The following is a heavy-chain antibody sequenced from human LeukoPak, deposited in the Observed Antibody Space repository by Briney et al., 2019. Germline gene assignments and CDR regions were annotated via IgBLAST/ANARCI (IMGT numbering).Heavy chain of an antibody. D-gene: IGHD6-19*01. CDR2: ISYDGGNK. Sequence: QPGGSLRLSCAASGFTFSNFNMHWVRQAPGRGLEWLAYISYDGGNKYYADSVKGRFAISRDNSKNTLYLEMNSLRVEDTAVYYCARAMYSSGRTLDYWGQGTLVTVSS. CDR3: ARAMYSSGRTLDY. V-gene: IGHV3-33*05. CDR1: GFTFSNFN. J-gene: IGHJ4*02.